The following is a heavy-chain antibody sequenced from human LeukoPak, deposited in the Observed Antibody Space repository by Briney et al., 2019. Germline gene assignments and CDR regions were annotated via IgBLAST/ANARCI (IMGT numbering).Heavy chain of an antibody. V-gene: IGHV4-61*08. Sequence: SETLSLTCTVSGASVGSAGSHWMWIRQPPGKGLEYIGNIHRTGSTNYNPSLKSRVTISVDTSKNQFSLKLSSVTAADTAVYYCARHLLDYGDYELYYYGMDVWGQGTTVTVSS. CDR2: IHRTGST. CDR1: GASVGSAGSH. J-gene: IGHJ6*02. CDR3: ARHLLDYGDYELYYYGMDV. D-gene: IGHD4-17*01.